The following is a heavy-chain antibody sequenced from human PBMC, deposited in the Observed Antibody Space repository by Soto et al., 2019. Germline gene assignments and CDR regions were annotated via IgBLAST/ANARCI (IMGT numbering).Heavy chain of an antibody. V-gene: IGHV1-46*01. CDR3: ARDGGYTGYSHNWFDP. CDR1: GYTFTSYG. J-gene: IGHJ5*02. D-gene: IGHD5-18*01. Sequence: ASVKVSCKASGYTFTSYGISWVRQAPGQGLEWMGIINPSGGSTSYAQKFQGRVTMTRDTSTSTVYMELSSLRSEDMAVYYCARDGGYTGYSHNWFDPWGQGTLVTVSS. CDR2: INPSGGST.